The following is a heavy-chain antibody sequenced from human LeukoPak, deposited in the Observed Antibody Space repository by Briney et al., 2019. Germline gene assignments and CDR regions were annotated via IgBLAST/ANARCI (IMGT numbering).Heavy chain of an antibody. J-gene: IGHJ1*01. V-gene: IGHV1-8*01. CDR2: MNPNSGNT. D-gene: IGHD2-15*01. CDR1: GYTFTSYD. CDR3: ARGPPPYCSGHSCYSFLYFHH. Sequence: ASVKVSCKASGYTFTSYDINWVRQATGQGLEWMGWMNPNSGNTGYAQKFQGRVTMTRDTSISTAYLELTTLRSDDTAVYYCARGPPPYCSGHSCYSFLYFHHWGQGTLVTVS.